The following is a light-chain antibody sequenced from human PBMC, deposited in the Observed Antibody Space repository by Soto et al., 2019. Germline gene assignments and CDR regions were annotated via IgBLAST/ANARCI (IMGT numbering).Light chain of an antibody. CDR1: HSVISNY. V-gene: IGKV3-20*01. Sequence: ESVLTQSPGTLSLSPGERATLSCRASHSVISNYLACYQQKPSQSPRLPIYGSSTRATGIQDRFGGSGYGTDFSLNISRLEHEDSAVYYCQQYGSSPTWTFGQGNKVE. CDR2: GSS. CDR3: QQYGSSPTWT. J-gene: IGKJ1*01.